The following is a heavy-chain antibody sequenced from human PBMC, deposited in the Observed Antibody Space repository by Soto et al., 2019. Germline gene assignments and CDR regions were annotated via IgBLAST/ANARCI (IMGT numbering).Heavy chain of an antibody. D-gene: IGHD2-21*02. CDR2: IGPYGNSI. CDR3: ARASGGHSGWGHLSDP. V-gene: IGHV3-11*01. Sequence: PGGSLRLSCAASGISFRDYFMSWLRKAPGKGLECVSYIGPYGNSIYYAGSVKGRFTISRDDAKKSLYLHMNSLRVEDTALYSCARASGGHSGWGHLSDPWGQGTLVTVSS. CDR1: GISFRDYF. J-gene: IGHJ5*02.